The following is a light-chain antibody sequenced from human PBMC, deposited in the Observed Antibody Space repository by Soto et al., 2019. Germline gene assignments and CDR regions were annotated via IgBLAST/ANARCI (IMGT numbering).Light chain of an antibody. V-gene: IGLV2-23*02. CDR1: SSDVGSYDL. CDR2: EVR. CDR3: CSYAGSSTLV. Sequence: QSALTQPASVSGSPGQSITISCYGTSSDVGSYDLVSWYQQHPDKAPKLLIYEVRKRPSGVSGRFSGSKSGDTASLTISGLQAEDEADYYCCSYAGSSTLVFGGGTKLTVL. J-gene: IGLJ3*02.